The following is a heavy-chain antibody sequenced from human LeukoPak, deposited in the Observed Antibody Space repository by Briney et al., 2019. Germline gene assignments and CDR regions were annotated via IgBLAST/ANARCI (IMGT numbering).Heavy chain of an antibody. V-gene: IGHV3-23*01. J-gene: IGHJ4*02. CDR1: GFTFSSHG. CDR2: ISGSGDST. CDR3: AKDRLLNCRGDCYIFDY. Sequence: GGSLRLSCAASGFTFSSHGMSWVRQAPGKGLEWVSSISGSGDSTFYADSVKGRFSISRDNSKNTLYLQVNGLRTEDTAVYYCAKDRLLNCRGDCYIFDYWGQGTVVTVSS. D-gene: IGHD2-21*02.